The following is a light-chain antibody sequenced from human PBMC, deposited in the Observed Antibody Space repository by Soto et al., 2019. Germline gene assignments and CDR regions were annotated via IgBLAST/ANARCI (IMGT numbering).Light chain of an antibody. CDR2: VAS. Sequence: EIVLTQSPGTLSLSPGQRASLSCRASQRVMSNFLAWYQQKPGQSPRLLIYVASSRATGIPDRFSGSGSGREFTLTTRGLEPEDVAVYHCQHYAASPLTLGGGTKVDIK. CDR1: QRVMSNF. V-gene: IGKV3-20*01. CDR3: QHYAASPLT. J-gene: IGKJ4*01.